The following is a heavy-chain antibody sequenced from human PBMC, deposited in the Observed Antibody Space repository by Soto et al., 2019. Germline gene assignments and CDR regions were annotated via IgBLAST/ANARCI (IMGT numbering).Heavy chain of an antibody. Sequence: GESLKISCKGSGYSFTSYWIGWVRQMPGKGLEWMGIIYPGDSDTRYSPSFQGQVTISADKSISTAYLQWSSLKASDTAMYYCARLEGIAVAGGREDYYYYGMDVWGQGTTVTVSS. CDR1: GYSFTSYW. CDR2: IYPGDSDT. D-gene: IGHD6-19*01. J-gene: IGHJ6*02. V-gene: IGHV5-51*01. CDR3: ARLEGIAVAGGREDYYYYGMDV.